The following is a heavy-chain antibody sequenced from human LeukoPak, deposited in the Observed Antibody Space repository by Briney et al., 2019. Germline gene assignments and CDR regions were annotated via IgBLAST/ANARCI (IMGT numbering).Heavy chain of an antibody. Sequence: EGSLRLSCAASGFTFSSYWMSWVRQAPGKGLEWVANIKQDGSEKYYVDSVKGRFTISRDNAKNSLYLQMNSLRAEDTAVYYCARGVLVGATFIWGQGTMVTVSS. D-gene: IGHD1-26*01. CDR3: ARGVLVGATFI. J-gene: IGHJ3*02. CDR2: IKQDGSEK. CDR1: GFTFSSYW. V-gene: IGHV3-7*01.